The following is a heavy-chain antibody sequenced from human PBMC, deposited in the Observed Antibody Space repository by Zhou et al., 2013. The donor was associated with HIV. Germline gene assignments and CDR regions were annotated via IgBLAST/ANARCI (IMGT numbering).Heavy chain of an antibody. Sequence: QVQLQESGPGLVKPSETLSLTCAVSGYSISSDYYWGWIRQSPGRNLEWIGSIYHSGDTLYNPSLKSRVTISVDTSKNQFSLQVTSVTAADTAVYYCARDRGDWASQWWFDPWGQGTQVTVSS. D-gene: IGHD2-21*02. CDR1: GYSISSDYY. J-gene: IGHJ5*02. V-gene: IGHV4-38-2*02. CDR3: ARDRGDWASQWWFDP. CDR2: IYHSGDT.